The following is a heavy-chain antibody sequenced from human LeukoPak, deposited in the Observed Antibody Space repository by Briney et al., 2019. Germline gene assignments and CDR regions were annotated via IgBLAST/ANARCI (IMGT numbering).Heavy chain of an antibody. CDR1: GFTFSSYS. Sequence: GGSLRLSCAASGFTFSSYSMTWVRQAPGKGLEWVSYISSSSSTIYYADSVKGRFTISRDNAKNSLYLQMNSLRAEDTAVYYCARDLIVGATKGNYWGQGTLVTVSS. J-gene: IGHJ4*02. CDR2: ISSSSSTI. CDR3: ARDLIVGATKGNY. D-gene: IGHD1-26*01. V-gene: IGHV3-48*01.